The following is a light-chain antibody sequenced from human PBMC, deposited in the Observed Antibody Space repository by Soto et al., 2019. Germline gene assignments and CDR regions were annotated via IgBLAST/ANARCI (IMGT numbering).Light chain of an antibody. CDR1: QGIKTY. CDR2: AAS. Sequence: DTPMTQSPSSLSASIGDRVTITCRASQGIKTYLAWYQQKPGKVPSLLIYAASALQSGVPSRFSGSGSGTDFTLTISSLQPEDVGVYFCQKYNSAPWTFGQGTKVEIK. V-gene: IGKV1-27*01. CDR3: QKYNSAPWT. J-gene: IGKJ1*01.